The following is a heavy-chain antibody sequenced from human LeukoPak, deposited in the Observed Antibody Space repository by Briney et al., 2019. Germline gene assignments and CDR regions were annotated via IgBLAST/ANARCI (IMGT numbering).Heavy chain of an antibody. V-gene: IGHV3-30*02. J-gene: IGHJ4*02. CDR2: IQFDGSSA. CDR1: GFTFSSYG. Sequence: PGGSLRLSCAASGFTFSSYGMHWVRQAPGKGLEWMAFIQFDGSSAYYADSVKGRFTFSRDNSKNTLYLQMDSLRPEDTAVYYCAKGQGYYFDYWGQGTLVTVSS. CDR3: AKGQGYYFDY.